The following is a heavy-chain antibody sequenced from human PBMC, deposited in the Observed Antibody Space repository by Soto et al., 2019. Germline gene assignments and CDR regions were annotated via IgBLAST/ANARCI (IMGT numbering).Heavy chain of an antibody. Sequence: GGSLRLSCAASGFTFSSYSMNWVRQAPGKGLEWVSYISSSSSTIYYADSVKGRFTISRDNAKNSLYLQMNSLRAEDTAVYYCASSGSYSLDYWGQGTLVTVSS. CDR1: GFTFSSYS. CDR2: ISSSSSTI. V-gene: IGHV3-48*01. CDR3: ASSGSYSLDY. D-gene: IGHD1-26*01. J-gene: IGHJ4*02.